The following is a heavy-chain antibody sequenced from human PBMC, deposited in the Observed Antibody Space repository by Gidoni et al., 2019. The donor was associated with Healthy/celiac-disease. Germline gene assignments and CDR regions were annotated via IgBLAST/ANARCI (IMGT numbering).Heavy chain of an antibody. Sequence: EVQLVESGGGLVQPGGSLRLSCAASGFTFSSYSMNWVRQSPGKGLEWVSYISSSSSTIYYADSVKGRFTISRDNAKNSLYLQMNSLRAEDTAVYYCARDPTYYYGSGSYSPSGYWGQGTLVTVSS. CDR1: GFTFSSYS. D-gene: IGHD3-10*01. CDR3: ARDPTYYYGSGSYSPSGY. V-gene: IGHV3-48*04. J-gene: IGHJ4*02. CDR2: ISSSSSTI.